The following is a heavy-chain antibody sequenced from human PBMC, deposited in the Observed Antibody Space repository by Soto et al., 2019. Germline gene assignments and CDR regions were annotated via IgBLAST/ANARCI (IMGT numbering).Heavy chain of an antibody. CDR2: IYYSGST. D-gene: IGHD6-13*01. Sequence: SETLSLTCTVSGGSISSSSFHWGWIRQPPGKGLEWIGSIYYSGSTYYSPSLKSRVTISVDTSKNQFSLKLSSVTAADTAVYYCARRERAAGTHWLFAPWGQGTLVTGSS. J-gene: IGHJ5*02. CDR1: GGSISSSSFH. CDR3: ARRERAAGTHWLFAP. V-gene: IGHV4-39*01.